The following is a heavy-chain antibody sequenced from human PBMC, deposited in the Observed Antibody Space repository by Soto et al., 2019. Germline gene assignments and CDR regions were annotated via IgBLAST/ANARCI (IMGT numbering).Heavy chain of an antibody. D-gene: IGHD1-26*01. CDR3: ARKQAGLFSGIDY. J-gene: IGHJ4*02. CDR2: IDHSGYT. CDR1: GGSFNSGGYY. V-gene: IGHV4-31*03. Sequence: SDTLCLTCTVSGGSFNSGGYYWSWIRQHPGKGLEWLGYIDHSGYTFYNPSLQSRIILSMDTSKNQFSLKLSSATAADTPVYFCARKQAGLFSGIDYWGQGTLVTVYS.